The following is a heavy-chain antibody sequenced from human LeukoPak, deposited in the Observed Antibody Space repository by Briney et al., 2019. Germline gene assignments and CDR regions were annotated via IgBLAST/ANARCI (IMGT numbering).Heavy chain of an antibody. CDR3: ARDDGSTVDYGMDV. CDR2: ISSSSSYI. Sequence: GGSLRVSCAASGFTFSSYWMNWVRQAPGNGLEWVSSISSSSSYIYYADSVKGRFTISRDNAKNSLYLQMNSLRAEDTAVYYCARDDGSTVDYGMDVWGQGTTVTVSS. D-gene: IGHD4-17*01. CDR1: GFTFSSYW. J-gene: IGHJ6*02. V-gene: IGHV3-21*01.